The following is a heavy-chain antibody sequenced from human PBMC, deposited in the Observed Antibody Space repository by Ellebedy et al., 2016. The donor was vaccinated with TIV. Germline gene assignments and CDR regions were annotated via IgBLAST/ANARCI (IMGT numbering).Heavy chain of an antibody. J-gene: IGHJ5*02. CDR1: GGSFNNDH. Sequence: MPSETLSLTCLVSGGSFNNDHWSWIRQSPGKGLEWIGYVNQRRTTKYNSSLRSRVTISIDTSKNQFSLTVTSVTAEDTAVYFCARMRGVAGPRWFDPWGPGTQVIVSS. D-gene: IGHD6-19*01. CDR2: VNQRRTT. V-gene: IGHV4-59*08. CDR3: ARMRGVAGPRWFDP.